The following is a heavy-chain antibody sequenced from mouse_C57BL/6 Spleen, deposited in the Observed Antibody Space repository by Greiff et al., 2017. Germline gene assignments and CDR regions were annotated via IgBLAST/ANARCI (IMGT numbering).Heavy chain of an antibody. J-gene: IGHJ4*01. Sequence: VQLQQSGAELARPGASVKLSCKASGYTFTSYGISWVKQRTGQGLEWIGEIYPRSGNTYYNEKFKGKATLTADKSSSTAYMELRSLTSEVSAVYFCARDGGTDYYAMDYWGQGTSVTVSS. CDR2: IYPRSGNT. CDR3: ARDGGTDYYAMDY. V-gene: IGHV1-81*01. CDR1: GYTFTSYG. D-gene: IGHD4-1*01.